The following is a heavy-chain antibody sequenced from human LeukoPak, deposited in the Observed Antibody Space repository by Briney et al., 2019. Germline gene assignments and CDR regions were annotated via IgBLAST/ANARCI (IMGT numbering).Heavy chain of an antibody. CDR1: GFTFSSYS. CDR3: ARDSDSSGWYPLGY. J-gene: IGHJ4*02. V-gene: IGHV3-21*01. Sequence: GGSLRLSCAASGFTFSSYSMNWVRQAPGKGLEWVSSISSSSSYIYYADSAKGRFTISRDNAKNSLYLQMNSLRAEDTAVYYCARDSDSSGWYPLGYWGQGTLVTVSS. CDR2: ISSSSSYI. D-gene: IGHD6-19*01.